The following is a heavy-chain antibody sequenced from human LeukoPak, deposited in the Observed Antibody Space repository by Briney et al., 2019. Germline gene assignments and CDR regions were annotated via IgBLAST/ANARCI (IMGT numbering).Heavy chain of an antibody. CDR3: ARETLTYYYDSSGYHFDY. Sequence: GGSLRLSCAASGFTFSSYSMNWVRQAPGKGLEWVSYISSSSSTIYYADSVKGRFTISRDNAKNSLYLQMNSLRAEDTAVYYCARETLTYYYDSSGYHFDYWGQGTLVTVSS. J-gene: IGHJ4*02. D-gene: IGHD3-22*01. V-gene: IGHV3-48*04. CDR2: ISSSSSTI. CDR1: GFTFSSYS.